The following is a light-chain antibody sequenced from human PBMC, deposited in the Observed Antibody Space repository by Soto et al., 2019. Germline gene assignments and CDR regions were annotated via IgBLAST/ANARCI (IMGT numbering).Light chain of an antibody. CDR1: SSNIGAGYD. V-gene: IGLV1-40*01. Sequence: QSVLTQPPSVSGAPGQRVTISCTGSSSNIGAGYDVHWYQHLPGSAPKLLIYGDTNRPSGVPNRFSGSKSGTSASLAITGLQAEDEADYHCQSYDSTLSVVFGGGTKLTVL. CDR2: GDT. J-gene: IGLJ2*01. CDR3: QSYDSTLSVV.